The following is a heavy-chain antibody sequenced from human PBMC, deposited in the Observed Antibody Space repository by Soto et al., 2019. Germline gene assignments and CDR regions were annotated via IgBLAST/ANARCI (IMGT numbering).Heavy chain of an antibody. D-gene: IGHD2-15*01. CDR1: GFTFSSYA. J-gene: IGHJ6*02. V-gene: IGHV3-30-3*01. CDR2: ISYDGSNK. Sequence: GGSLRLSCAASGFTFSSYAMHWVRQAPGKGLEWVAVISYDGSNKYYADSVKGRFTISRDNSKNTLYLQMNSLRAEDTAVYYCARDLWDIVVVVAATGHGMDVWGQGTTVT. CDR3: ARDLWDIVVVVAATGHGMDV.